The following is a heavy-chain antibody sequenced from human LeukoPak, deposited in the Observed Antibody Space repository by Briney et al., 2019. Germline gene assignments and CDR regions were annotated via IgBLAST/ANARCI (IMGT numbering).Heavy chain of an antibody. D-gene: IGHD2-8*01. V-gene: IGHV4-61*08. CDR3: ARGGPGVTDR. Sequence: PSQTLSLTCTVSGGSISSGGYYWNWIRQSPGKGLEWIGYIYYTGSTSYNPSLKSRVTLSVDTAGNQFSLKLTSVTAADTAVYYCARGGPGVTDRWGQGTLVTVSS. CDR1: GGSISSGGYY. J-gene: IGHJ4*02. CDR2: IYYTGST.